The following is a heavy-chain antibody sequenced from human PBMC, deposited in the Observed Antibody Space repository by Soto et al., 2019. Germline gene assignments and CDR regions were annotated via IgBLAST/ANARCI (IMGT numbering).Heavy chain of an antibody. Sequence: GGSLRLSCSASGFTFSSYAMHWVRQAPGKGLEYVSAISSNGGSTYYADSVKGRFTISRDNSKNTLHLQMSSLRAEDTAVYYCVKTTYYDILTGYHDAFDIWGQGTMVTVSS. D-gene: IGHD3-9*01. CDR3: VKTTYYDILTGYHDAFDI. CDR1: GFTFSSYA. CDR2: ISSNGGST. V-gene: IGHV3-64D*06. J-gene: IGHJ3*02.